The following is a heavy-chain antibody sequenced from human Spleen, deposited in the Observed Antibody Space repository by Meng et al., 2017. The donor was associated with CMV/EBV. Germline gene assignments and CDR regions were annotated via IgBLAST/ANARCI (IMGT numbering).Heavy chain of an antibody. CDR2: INPDGGST. CDR3: ARDLVGYDAFDV. J-gene: IGHJ3*01. V-gene: IGHV1-46*01. CDR1: GYTFITYY. Sequence: ASVKVSCKASGYTFITYYIHWVRQAPGQGLEWMGRINPDGGSTTYPQKFQGGVTLTSDTSTNTVYMELSRLRYEDTAVYYCARDLVGYDAFDVWGQGTMVTVSS. D-gene: IGHD3-22*01.